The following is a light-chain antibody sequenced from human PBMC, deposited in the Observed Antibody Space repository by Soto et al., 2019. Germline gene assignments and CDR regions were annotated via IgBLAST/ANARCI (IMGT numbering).Light chain of an antibody. J-gene: IGKJ3*01. CDR1: QSINTY. CDR2: DAS. CDR3: QQRFTWPS. Sequence: ETVLTQSPATLSLSPGERATLSCRASQSINTYLAWYQQKPGQAPRLLIYDASNRATRIPARFSGSGSGTDFTLTISSLEPEDFAVYYCQQRFTWPSFGPGTKVDVK. V-gene: IGKV3-11*01.